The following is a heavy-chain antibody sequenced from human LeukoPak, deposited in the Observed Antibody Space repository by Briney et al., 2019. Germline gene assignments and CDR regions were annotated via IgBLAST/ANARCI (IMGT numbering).Heavy chain of an antibody. J-gene: IGHJ6*02. CDR2: ISYDGSNK. CDR3: AKALSGYDSHYYYGMDV. CDR1: GYTFSSYG. D-gene: IGHD5-12*01. V-gene: IGHV3-30*18. Sequence: GRSLRLSCAASGYTFSSYGMHWVRQAPGKGLEWVAVISYDGSNKYYADSVKGRFTISRDNSKNTLYLQMNSLRAEDTAVYYCAKALSGYDSHYYYGMDVWGRGTTVTVSS.